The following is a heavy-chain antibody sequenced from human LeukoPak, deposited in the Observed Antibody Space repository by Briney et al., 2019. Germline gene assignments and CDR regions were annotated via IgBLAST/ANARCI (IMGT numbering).Heavy chain of an antibody. Sequence: PGGSLRLSCAASGFTFSTYAMSWVRQAPGKGLEWVSTISGSGGSTYYADSVKDRFTISRDDSKNTLYLQMNSLRADDTAVYYCAKGQLELFDHWGQGTPVTVSS. CDR1: GFTFSTYA. CDR2: ISGSGGST. V-gene: IGHV3-23*01. D-gene: IGHD6-6*01. J-gene: IGHJ4*02. CDR3: AKGQLELFDH.